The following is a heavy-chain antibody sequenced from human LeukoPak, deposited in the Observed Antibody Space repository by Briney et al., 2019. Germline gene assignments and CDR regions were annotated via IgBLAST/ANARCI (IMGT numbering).Heavy chain of an antibody. J-gene: IGHJ3*02. D-gene: IGHD6-19*01. CDR1: GFTFSNAW. CDR2: ISYDGSNK. V-gene: IGHV3-30*18. Sequence: GGSLRLSCAASGFTFSNAWMSWVRQAPGKGLEWVAVISYDGSNKYYADSVKGRFTISRDNSKNTLYLQMNSLRAEDTAVYYCAKLVIAVAGPSDDAFDIWGQGTMVTVSS. CDR3: AKLVIAVAGPSDDAFDI.